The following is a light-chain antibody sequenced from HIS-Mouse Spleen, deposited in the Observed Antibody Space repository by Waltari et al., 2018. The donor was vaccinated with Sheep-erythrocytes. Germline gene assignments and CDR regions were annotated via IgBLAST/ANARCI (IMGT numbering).Light chain of an antibody. CDR1: SSDVGSYNL. J-gene: IGLJ3*02. Sequence: HSALTQPASVSGSPGQSITISCTGTSSDVGSYNLVSWYHQHPGKAPKLMIYEGSKRPSGVSNRFSGSKSGNTASLTISGLQAEDEADYYCCSYAGSSTPWVFGGGTKLTVL. CDR3: CSYAGSSTPWV. V-gene: IGLV2-23*01. CDR2: EGS.